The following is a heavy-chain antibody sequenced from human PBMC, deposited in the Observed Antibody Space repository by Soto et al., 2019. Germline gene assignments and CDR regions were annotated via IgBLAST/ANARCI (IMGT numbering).Heavy chain of an antibody. CDR3: AVRKTGSFFDX. J-gene: IGHJ4*02. CDR1: GFTFSTCA. D-gene: IGHD1-26*01. Sequence: GGSLRLSFAASGFTFSTCAMSWVRQAPGKGLEWVSSISGSGGSTYYTDSVKGRFTISIDNSKNTLYLQMNSLRAEDTAVYYCAVRKTGSFFDXWGQGSLLTVSX. CDR2: ISGSGGST. V-gene: IGHV3-23*01.